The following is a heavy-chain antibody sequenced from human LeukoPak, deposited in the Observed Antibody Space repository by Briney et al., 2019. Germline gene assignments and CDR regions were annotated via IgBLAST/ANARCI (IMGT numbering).Heavy chain of an antibody. Sequence: SETLSLTCTVSGGSISTYHWSWIRQPPGKGLEWIGYIYTSGSTRYNPSLNSRVTISVDTSKNQFSLKLSFVTAADTAVYYCARRITYMDVWGNGTTVTVSS. CDR1: GGSISTYH. D-gene: IGHD3-10*01. CDR3: ARRITYMDV. J-gene: IGHJ6*03. CDR2: IYTSGST. V-gene: IGHV4-4*08.